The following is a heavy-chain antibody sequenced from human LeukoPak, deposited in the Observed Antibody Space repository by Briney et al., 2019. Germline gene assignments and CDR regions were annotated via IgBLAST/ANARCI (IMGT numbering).Heavy chain of an antibody. D-gene: IGHD1-1*01. V-gene: IGHV3-30-3*01. CDR3: AKDRMAGTFFDS. CDR2: ISYDGSNK. J-gene: IGHJ4*02. CDR1: GFTFSSYT. Sequence: GGSLRLSCAASGFTFSSYTMHWVRQAPGKGLEWVAIISYDGSNKYYADSVKGRFTISRDNSKNTLYLQMNSLRAEDTAVYYCAKDRMAGTFFDSWGQGTMVTVSS.